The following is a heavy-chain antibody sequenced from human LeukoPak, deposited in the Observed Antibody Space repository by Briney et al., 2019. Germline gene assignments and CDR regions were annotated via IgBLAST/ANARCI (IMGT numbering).Heavy chain of an antibody. CDR1: GFTFNNYG. D-gene: IGHD6-25*01. CDR3: AKEGVAAATGYYFDY. Sequence: GGSLRLSCGASGFTFNNYGMNWVRQAPGKGLEWVSAISGSGDNTYYADSVTGRFTISRDNSKNTLYLQMNSLRAEDTAVYYCAKEGVAAATGYYFDYWGQGTLVTVSS. J-gene: IGHJ4*02. V-gene: IGHV3-23*01. CDR2: ISGSGDNT.